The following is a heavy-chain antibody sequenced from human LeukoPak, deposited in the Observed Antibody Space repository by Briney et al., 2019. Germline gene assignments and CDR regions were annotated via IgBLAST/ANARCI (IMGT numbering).Heavy chain of an antibody. J-gene: IGHJ4*02. Sequence: SETLSLTCTVSGGSISSRNYYWSWIRQPAGKGLEWIGRIYTSGSTNYSPSLKSRVTISADTSKNQFSLKLSSVTAADTAVYYCARDNPFKYDYVNWGQGTLVTVSS. CDR1: GGSISSRNYY. CDR2: IYTSGST. D-gene: IGHD3-16*01. V-gene: IGHV4-61*02. CDR3: ARDNPFKYDYVN.